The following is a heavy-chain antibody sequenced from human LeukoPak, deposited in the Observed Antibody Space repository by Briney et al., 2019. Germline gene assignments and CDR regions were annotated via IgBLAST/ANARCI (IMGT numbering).Heavy chain of an antibody. D-gene: IGHD4-17*01. J-gene: IGHJ6*02. V-gene: IGHV1-2*02. CDR1: GYTFTGYY. CDR2: INPNSGGT. CDR3: ARGGYDGSGDHSYYGMDV. Sequence: ASVRVSCKASGYTFTGYYIHWVRQAPGQGLEWMGWINPNSGGTNYAQNFQGRVTMTRDTSISTAYMELSRLRSGDTAVYYCARGGYDGSGDHSYYGMDVWGQGTTVTVSS.